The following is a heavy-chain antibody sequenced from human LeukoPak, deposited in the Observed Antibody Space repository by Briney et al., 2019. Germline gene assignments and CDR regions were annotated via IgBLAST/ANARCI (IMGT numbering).Heavy chain of an antibody. V-gene: IGHV1-24*01. Sequence: GASVTVSCTVSGSSLSDLSMHWVRHSPPKGLEWLGGFHPENDEIIYAQNFQGRVTMSEDTSRDTAYMELRSLRSDDTAVYYCVTGDHSPYYFHYWGQGSLVTVSS. CDR1: GSSLSDLS. D-gene: IGHD4-11*01. J-gene: IGHJ4*02. CDR2: FHPENDEI. CDR3: VTGDHSPYYFHY.